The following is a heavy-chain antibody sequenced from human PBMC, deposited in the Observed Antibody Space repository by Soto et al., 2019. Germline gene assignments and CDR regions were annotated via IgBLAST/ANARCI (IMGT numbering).Heavy chain of an antibody. Sequence: EVQLVESGGGLVQPGASLRLSCAASGFTFSPFWLHWVRQAPGKGLEWVSHMNADGSTTLYADSVQGRFTISRDNGKNTLYLQMNRRRAEDTAVYSCVRDRRNPASFDIGGQGTMVNVSS. D-gene: IGHD2-15*01. J-gene: IGHJ3*02. CDR3: VRDRRNPASFDI. V-gene: IGHV3-74*01. CDR1: GFTFSPFW. CDR2: MNADGSTT.